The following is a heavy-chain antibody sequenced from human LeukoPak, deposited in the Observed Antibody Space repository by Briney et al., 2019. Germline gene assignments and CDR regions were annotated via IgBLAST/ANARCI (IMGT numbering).Heavy chain of an antibody. D-gene: IGHD6-13*01. CDR1: GYTFTDYY. Sequence: ASVKVSCKASGYTFTDYYIHWVRQAPGQGLEWVGWINPKSGGTNYAQKFQGRVTMTRDTSISTAYMELSRLRSDDTAVYYCARELEQQYYYYMDVWGKGTTVTVSS. CDR3: ARELEQQYYYYMDV. V-gene: IGHV1-2*02. CDR2: INPKSGGT. J-gene: IGHJ6*03.